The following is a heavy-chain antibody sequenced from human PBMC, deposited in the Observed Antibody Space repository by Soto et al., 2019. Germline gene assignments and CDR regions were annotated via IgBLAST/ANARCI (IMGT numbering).Heavy chain of an antibody. CDR2: VIPIFGTA. D-gene: IGHD5-12*01. CDR1: GGTFSSYA. V-gene: IGHV1-69*13. CDR3: ARVSGDGYNSFSYYGMDV. Sequence: ASVKVSCKASGGTFSSYAISWVRQAPGQGLEWMGGVIPIFGTANYAQKFQGRVTITADESTSTAYMELSSLRSEDTAVYYCARVSGDGYNSFSYYGMDVRGQGTTVTVSS. J-gene: IGHJ6*02.